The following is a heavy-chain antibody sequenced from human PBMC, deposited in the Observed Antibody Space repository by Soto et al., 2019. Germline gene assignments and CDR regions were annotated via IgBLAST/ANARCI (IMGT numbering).Heavy chain of an antibody. CDR1: GFSLTETGMG. CDR3: AHRRSGYFDS. V-gene: IGHV2-5*02. Sequence: QITLKESGPTLVKPTQTLTLTCTFSGFSLTETGMGVGWIRQPPGKALEWLALIYWDDDKRYSPSLKRGLTISKDASKNQVVLTKTNVDAVDTATYYCAHRRSGYFDSWGQGTLVTVSP. J-gene: IGHJ4*02. CDR2: IYWDDDK.